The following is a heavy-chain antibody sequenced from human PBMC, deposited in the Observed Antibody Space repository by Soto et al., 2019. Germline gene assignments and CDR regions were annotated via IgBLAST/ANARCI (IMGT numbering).Heavy chain of an antibody. D-gene: IGHD6-13*01. J-gene: IGHJ6*02. CDR1: GFTFSSYA. CDR2: SSSNGGST. Sequence: GGTLRLSCSASGFTFSSYAMHWVHQAPGKGLEYVSASSSNGGSTHYADSVKGRFTISRDNSKNTLYLQMSSLRAEDTAVYYCVKDLGYSSSWYWDHLYYYGMDVWGQGTTVTVSS. CDR3: VKDLGYSSSWYWDHLYYYGMDV. V-gene: IGHV3-64D*06.